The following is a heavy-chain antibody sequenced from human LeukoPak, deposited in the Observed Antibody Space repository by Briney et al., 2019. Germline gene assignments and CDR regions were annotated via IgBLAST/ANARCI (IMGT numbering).Heavy chain of an antibody. Sequence: SVKVSCKASGFTYTSSAVQWVRQARGQRLEWIGWIVVGSGNTNYAQKFQERVTITRDMSTSTAYMELSSLRSEDTAVYYCAAGLGDTSGYYYVFGLSWGQGTLVTVSS. CDR1: GFTYTSSA. V-gene: IGHV1-58*01. CDR2: IVVGSGNT. J-gene: IGHJ4*02. D-gene: IGHD3-22*01. CDR3: AAGLGDTSGYYYVFGLS.